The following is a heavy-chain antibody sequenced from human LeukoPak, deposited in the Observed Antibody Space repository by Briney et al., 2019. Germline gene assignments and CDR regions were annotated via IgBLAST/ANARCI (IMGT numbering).Heavy chain of an antibody. CDR1: GYTFTGYY. J-gene: IGHJ3*02. CDR3: ARVSSGYDWSQRDDAFDI. D-gene: IGHD5-12*01. CDR2: INPNSGGT. V-gene: IGHV1-2*02. Sequence: ASVKVSCKGSGYTFTGYYMHWVRQAPGQGLEWMGWINPNSGGTNYAQKFQGRVTMTRNTSISTAYMELSSLRSEDTAVYYCARVSSGYDWSQRDDAFDIWGQGTMVTVSS.